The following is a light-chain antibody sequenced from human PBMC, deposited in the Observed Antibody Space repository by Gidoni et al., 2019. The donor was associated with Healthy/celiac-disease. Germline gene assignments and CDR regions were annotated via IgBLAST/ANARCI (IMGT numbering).Light chain of an antibody. CDR3: QQYGSSPPYT. Sequence: ESVLAESRGTLSLSPGERATLSCRASQSVSSSYLAWYQQKPGQAPRLLIYGASSRATGIPDRFSGSGSGTDFTLTISRLEPEDFAVYYCQQYGSSPPYTFGQGTKLEIK. CDR1: QSVSSSY. J-gene: IGKJ2*01. V-gene: IGKV3-20*01. CDR2: GAS.